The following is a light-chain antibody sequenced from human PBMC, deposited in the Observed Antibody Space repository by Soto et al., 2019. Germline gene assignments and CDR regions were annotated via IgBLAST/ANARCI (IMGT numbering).Light chain of an antibody. V-gene: IGLV2-14*01. J-gene: IGLJ1*01. Sequence: QSALTQPASVSGSPGQSITISCTGTSSDVGGYNYVSWYQQHPGKAPKLMIYGVTNRPSGVSNRFSGSKSGNTASLAISGLQSEDEADYYCAAWDISFSDSVFGSGTKVTVL. CDR3: AAWDISFSDSV. CDR1: SSDVGGYNY. CDR2: GVT.